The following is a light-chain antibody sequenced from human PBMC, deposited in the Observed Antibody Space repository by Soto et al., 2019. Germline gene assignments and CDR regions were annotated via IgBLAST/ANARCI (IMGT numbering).Light chain of an antibody. V-gene: IGLV2-14*01. CDR3: ISYTSSSTLYV. Sequence: QSALTQPASVSGSPGQSITISCTGTSSDVGSYNYVSWYQQHPGKAPKLMIYEVSNRPSGVSNRFSGSKSGNTASLTISGLQAEDEADYYCISYTSSSTLYVFGTGTKLTV. CDR2: EVS. J-gene: IGLJ1*01. CDR1: SSDVGSYNY.